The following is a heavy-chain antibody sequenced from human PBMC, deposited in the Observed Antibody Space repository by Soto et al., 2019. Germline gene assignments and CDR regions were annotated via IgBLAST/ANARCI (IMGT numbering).Heavy chain of an antibody. CDR1: GDTFTDYY. CDR2: VNPSGGHT. J-gene: IGHJ4*02. D-gene: IGHD2-21*02. CDR3: ATGGHVVVVTAALDY. V-gene: IGHV1-46*01. Sequence: QVQLVQSGAEVKKPGASVKVSCKASGDTFTDYYIHWVRQAPGQGLEWMGTVNPSGGHTTYAQHCLGRLTQTQDTSTITLYMELTSLSSEDRAVYYGATGGHVVVVTAALDYWGQGTLVTVSS.